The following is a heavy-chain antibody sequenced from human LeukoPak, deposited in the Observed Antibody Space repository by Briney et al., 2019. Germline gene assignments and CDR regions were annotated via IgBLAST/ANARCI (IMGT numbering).Heavy chain of an antibody. D-gene: IGHD1-7*01. J-gene: IGHJ4*02. V-gene: IGHV1-18*01. CDR2: ISAYNGNT. Sequence: GASVNVSCKASGYTFTSYGISWVRQAPGQGLEWMGWISAYNGNTNYAQKLQGRVTMTTDTSTSTAYMELRSLRSDDTAVYYCARDGETNWNYGQVDYWGQGTLVTVSS. CDR3: ARDGETNWNYGQVDY. CDR1: GYTFTSYG.